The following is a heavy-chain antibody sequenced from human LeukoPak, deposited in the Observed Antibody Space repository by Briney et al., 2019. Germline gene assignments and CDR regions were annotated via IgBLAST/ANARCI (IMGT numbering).Heavy chain of an antibody. CDR1: GFTFDDYG. J-gene: IGHJ6*03. CDR2: INWNGGST. V-gene: IGHV3-20*04. Sequence: GGSLRLSCAASGFTFDDYGMSWVRRAPGKGLEWVSGINWNGGSTGYADSVKGRFTISRDNAKNSLYLQMNSLRAEDTALYYCASGDSWGYRGSGYSRPGYFYMDVWGKGTTVTVSS. CDR3: ASGDSWGYRGSGYSRPGYFYMDV. D-gene: IGHD1-26*01.